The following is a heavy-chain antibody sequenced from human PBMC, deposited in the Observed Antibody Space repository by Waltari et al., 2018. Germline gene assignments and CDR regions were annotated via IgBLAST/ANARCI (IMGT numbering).Heavy chain of an antibody. CDR3: ARDFALGSSTIFGVVPLPRAFDI. J-gene: IGHJ3*02. V-gene: IGHV4-38-2*02. CDR2: IYHSGST. CDR1: GYSISSGYY. D-gene: IGHD3-3*01. Sequence: QVQLQESGPGLVKPSETLSLTCTVSGYSISSGYYWGWLRQPPRQGLERIGSIYHSGSTYYHPSLKSRVTISVDTSKNQFSLKLSSVTAADTAVYYCARDFALGSSTIFGVVPLPRAFDIWGQGTMVTVSS.